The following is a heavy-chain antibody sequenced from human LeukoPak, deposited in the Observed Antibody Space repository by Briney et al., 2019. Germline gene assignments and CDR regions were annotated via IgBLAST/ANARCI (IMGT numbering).Heavy chain of an antibody. CDR2: IYPGDSEDSEA. V-gene: IGHV5-51*01. Sequence: GESLKISFKGSGYTFSYYWIGWVRQLPGKGLEWMGLIYPGDSEDSEATYSPSFQGQVTISVDKSISTAYLQWNSLKASDTAIYYCARQERDTRGTGYWGQGTLVTVSS. J-gene: IGHJ4*02. CDR1: GYTFSYYW. CDR3: ARQERDTRGTGY. D-gene: IGHD1-1*01.